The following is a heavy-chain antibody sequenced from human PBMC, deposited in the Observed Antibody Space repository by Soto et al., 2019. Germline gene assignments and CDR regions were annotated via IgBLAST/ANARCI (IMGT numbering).Heavy chain of an antibody. CDR2: ISSSSSYI. CDR1: GFTFSSYS. J-gene: IGHJ6*02. V-gene: IGHV3-21*01. CDR3: ARDDSSSSWYSVVSYYYDGMDV. D-gene: IGHD6-13*01. Sequence: EVQLVESGGGLVKPGGSLRLSCAASGFTFSSYSMNWVRQAPGKGLEWVSSISSSSSYIYYADSVKGRFTISRDNAKNSLYLQMNSLRAEDTAVYYCARDDSSSSWYSVVSYYYDGMDVWGQGTTVTVSS.